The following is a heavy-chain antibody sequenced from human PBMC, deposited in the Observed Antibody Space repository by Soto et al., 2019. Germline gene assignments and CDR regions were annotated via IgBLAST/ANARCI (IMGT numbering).Heavy chain of an antibody. CDR1: GGSISSYY. CDR2: IYYSGST. J-gene: IGHJ6*02. CDR3: ARALYYDFWSGYGYYYYGMDV. Sequence: PSETLSLTCTVSGGSISSYYWSWIRQAPGKGLEWIGYIYYSGSTNYNPSLKSRATISVDTSKNQFSLKLSSVTAADTAVYYCARALYYDFWSGYGYYYYGMDVWGQGTTVTVSS. V-gene: IGHV4-59*01. D-gene: IGHD3-3*01.